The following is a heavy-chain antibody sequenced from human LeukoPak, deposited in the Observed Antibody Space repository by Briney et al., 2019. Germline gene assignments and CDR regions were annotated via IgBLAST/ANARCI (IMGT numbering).Heavy chain of an antibody. Sequence: SETLSLTCTVSGGSISSSSYYWGWIRQPPGKGLEWIGSIYYSGSTNYNPSLKSRVTISVDTSKNQFSLKLSSVTAADTAVYYCARGGYNWNDHNDYWGQGTLVTVSS. J-gene: IGHJ4*02. CDR2: IYYSGST. V-gene: IGHV4-39*07. D-gene: IGHD1-20*01. CDR3: ARGGYNWNDHNDY. CDR1: GGSISSSSYY.